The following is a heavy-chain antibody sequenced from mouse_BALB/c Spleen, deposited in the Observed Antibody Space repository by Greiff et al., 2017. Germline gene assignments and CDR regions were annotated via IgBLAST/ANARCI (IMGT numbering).Heavy chain of an antibody. CDR3: AGVTSLGAMDY. V-gene: IGHV1S81*02. Sequence: VQLQQPGAELVKPGASVKLSCKASGYTFTSYWMHWVKQRPGQGLEWIGEINPSNGRTNYNEKFKSKATLTVDKSSSTAYMQLSSLTSEDSAVYYCAGVTSLGAMDYWGQGTSVTVSS. CDR2: INPSNGRT. CDR1: GYTFTSYW. J-gene: IGHJ4*01. D-gene: IGHD2-3*01.